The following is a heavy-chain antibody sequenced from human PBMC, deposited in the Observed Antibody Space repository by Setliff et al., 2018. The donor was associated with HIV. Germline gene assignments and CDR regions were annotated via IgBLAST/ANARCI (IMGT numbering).Heavy chain of an antibody. V-gene: IGHV4-4*02. D-gene: IGHD3-16*01. CDR2: GYHTGST. Sequence: SETLSLTCDVSGVSISDNNWWSWVRQPPGRGLEWIGEGYHTGSTNYNPSLKSRVTISVDTSKNQFSLKLTSVTAADTAVYYCARRKGGYGLDVWGQGTTVTVSS. CDR1: GVSISDNNW. CDR3: ARRKGGYGLDV. J-gene: IGHJ6*02.